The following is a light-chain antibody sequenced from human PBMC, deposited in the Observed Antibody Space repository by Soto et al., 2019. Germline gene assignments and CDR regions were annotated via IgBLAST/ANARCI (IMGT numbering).Light chain of an antibody. CDR2: GNN. CDR3: QSYDGTLSGWV. J-gene: IGLJ2*01. CDR1: SSNIGAGYD. Sequence: QSVLTQPPSASGTPGQSVTISCSGSSSNIGAGYDVHWYQQLPGTAPKLLIFGNNNRPSGVPDRFSGSKSGTSASLAITRLQAEDEADYYCQSYDGTLSGWVFGGGTKLTVL. V-gene: IGLV1-40*01.